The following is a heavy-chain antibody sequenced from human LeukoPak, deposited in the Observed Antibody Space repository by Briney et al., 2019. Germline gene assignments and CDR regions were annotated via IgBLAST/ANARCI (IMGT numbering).Heavy chain of an antibody. D-gene: IGHD6-19*01. Sequence: GGSLRLSCAASAITFSTYAMSWVRQAPGKGLECVSVISGGAGSTYYADSVKGRFTISRDNSKNTLYLQMNSLRAEDTAVYYCARDQPPRGDPLYSSGWDGAFDIWGQGTMVTVSS. J-gene: IGHJ3*02. CDR3: ARDQPPRGDPLYSSGWDGAFDI. CDR1: AITFSTYA. V-gene: IGHV3-23*01. CDR2: ISGGAGST.